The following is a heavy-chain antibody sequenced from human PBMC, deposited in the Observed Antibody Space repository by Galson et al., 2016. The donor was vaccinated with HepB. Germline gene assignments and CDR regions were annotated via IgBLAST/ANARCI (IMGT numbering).Heavy chain of an antibody. Sequence: SETLSLTCTVSSGSMISGSYWSWIRQPPGKRLEWIGFISYTGNTNYNPSLESRGTISVDTSKNQLSLRLISVTAADTAVYFCVRDGWGSSHFEYWGQGTLVTVSS. CDR1: SGSMISGSY. V-gene: IGHV4-59*01. CDR2: ISYTGNT. D-gene: IGHD3-10*01. CDR3: VRDGWGSSHFEY. J-gene: IGHJ4*02.